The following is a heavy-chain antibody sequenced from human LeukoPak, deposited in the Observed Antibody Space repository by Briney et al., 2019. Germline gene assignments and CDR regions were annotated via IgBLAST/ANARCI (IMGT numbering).Heavy chain of an antibody. CDR1: GGSVSSGCYY. Sequence: SESLSLTCPVSGGSVSSGCYYCSWIRQPPGKGLEWIVYMYYSGCTNYKPSLKSRVTISVDTSKNHFSLKLSSVTAADTAVYYCARAAEAEDYYDSSGRTLNSGWYFDLWGRGTLVTVSS. D-gene: IGHD3-22*01. V-gene: IGHV4-61*03. CDR2: MYYSGCT. CDR3: ARAAEAEDYYDSSGRTLNSGWYFDL. J-gene: IGHJ2*01.